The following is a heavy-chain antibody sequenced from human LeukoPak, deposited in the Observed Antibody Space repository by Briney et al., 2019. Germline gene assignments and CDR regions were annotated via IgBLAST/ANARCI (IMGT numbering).Heavy chain of an antibody. V-gene: IGHV4-38-2*02. CDR2: IYHSGST. Sequence: PSETLSLTCTVSGYSISSGYYWGWIRQPPGEGLEWIGSIYHSGSTYYNPSLKSRVTISVDTSKNQFSLKLSSVTAADTAVYYCAREVALGVVVSIYYFDYWGQGTLVTVSS. CDR3: AREVALGVVVSIYYFDY. CDR1: GYSISSGYY. D-gene: IGHD3-3*01. J-gene: IGHJ4*02.